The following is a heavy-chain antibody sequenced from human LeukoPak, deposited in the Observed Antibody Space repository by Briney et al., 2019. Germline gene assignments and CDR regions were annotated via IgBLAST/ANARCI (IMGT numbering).Heavy chain of an antibody. CDR2: IYHSGST. Sequence: SETLSLTCTVSGGSISSGGYYWSWIRQPPGKGLEWIGYIYHSGSTYYKPSLKSRVTISLDTSKNQFSLKLSSVTAADTAVYYCARDEYYYDSSGYYYYMDVWGKGTTVTVSS. CDR1: GGSISSGGYY. D-gene: IGHD3-22*01. CDR3: ARDEYYYDSSGYYYYMDV. J-gene: IGHJ6*03. V-gene: IGHV4-30-2*05.